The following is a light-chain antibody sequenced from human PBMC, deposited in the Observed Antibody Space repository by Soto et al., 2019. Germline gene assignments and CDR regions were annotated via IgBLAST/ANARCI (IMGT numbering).Light chain of an antibody. Sequence: QAVVTQPPSASGTPGQRVTISCSGSGSSIGTNTVNWYRQLPGTAPKLLIYGDNQRPSGVPARFSGSKSGTSASLAISGLQYDDEAEYYCAAWDGSLNNVLFGGGTKLTVL. CDR1: GSSIGTNT. J-gene: IGLJ2*01. V-gene: IGLV1-44*01. CDR3: AAWDGSLNNVL. CDR2: GDN.